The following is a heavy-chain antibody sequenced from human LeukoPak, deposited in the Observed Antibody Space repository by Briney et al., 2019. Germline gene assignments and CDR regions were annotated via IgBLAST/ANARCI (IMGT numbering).Heavy chain of an antibody. V-gene: IGHV4-34*01. CDR3: ARGPIAAAGTYFRWFDP. CDR1: GGSFSGYY. D-gene: IGHD6-13*01. J-gene: IGHJ5*02. CDR2: INHSGST. Sequence: SETLSLTCAVYGGSFSGYYWRWIRQPPGKGLEGIGEINHSGSTNYNPSLKSRVTISLDTSKNQFSLKLSSVTAADTAVYYCARGPIAAAGTYFRWFDPWGQGTLVTVSS.